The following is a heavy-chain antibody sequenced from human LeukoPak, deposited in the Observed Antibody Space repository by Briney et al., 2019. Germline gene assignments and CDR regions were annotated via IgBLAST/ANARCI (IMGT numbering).Heavy chain of an antibody. CDR3: ARDKGGWFDP. Sequence: GGSLRLFCAASGFTFSSYSMNWVRQAPGKGLKWVTSISSSSSYIYYADSVKGRFTISRDNAKNSLYLPMNSLRAEDTAVYYCARDKGGWFDPWGQGTLVTVSS. V-gene: IGHV3-21*01. CDR1: GFTFSSYS. CDR2: ISSSSSYI. J-gene: IGHJ5*02.